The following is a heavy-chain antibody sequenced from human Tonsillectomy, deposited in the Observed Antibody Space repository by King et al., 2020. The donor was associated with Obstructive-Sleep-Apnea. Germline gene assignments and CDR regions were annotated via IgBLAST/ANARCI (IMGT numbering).Heavy chain of an antibody. Sequence: QLQESGPGLVKPSETLSLTCTVSGGSISSSSYYWGWIRQPPGKGLEWIGSIYYSGSTYYNPSLKSRVTISVDTSKNQFSLKLSPVTAADTAVHYCARDDRYTYGYFDYWGQGTLVTVSS. D-gene: IGHD5-18*01. CDR2: IYYSGST. CDR1: GGSISSSSYY. V-gene: IGHV4-39*07. CDR3: ARDDRYTYGYFDY. J-gene: IGHJ4*02.